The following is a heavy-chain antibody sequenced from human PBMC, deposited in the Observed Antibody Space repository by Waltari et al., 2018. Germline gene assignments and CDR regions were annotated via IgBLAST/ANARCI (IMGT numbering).Heavy chain of an antibody. CDR2: LSGSGGST. J-gene: IGHJ2*01. CDR1: GFTFSSYA. D-gene: IGHD4-17*01. V-gene: IGHV3-23*01. Sequence: EVQLLESGGGLVQPGGSLRLSCAASGFTFSSYAMSWVRQAPGKGLEWVSALSGSGGSTYYADSVKGRCTISRDNAKNTLYLKMNSLRAEDTAVYYCAKPRMTTVTPDWYFDLWGRGTLVTVSS. CDR3: AKPRMTTVTPDWYFDL.